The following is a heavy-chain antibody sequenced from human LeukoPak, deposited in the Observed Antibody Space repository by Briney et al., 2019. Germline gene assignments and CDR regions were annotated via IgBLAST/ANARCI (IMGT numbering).Heavy chain of an antibody. V-gene: IGHV4-39*01. CDR3: ARRDSLFLFDY. CDR2: IYYSGCT. J-gene: IGHJ4*02. D-gene: IGHD3-22*01. Sequence: SETLSLTCTVSGGSISSSSYYWGWIRQPPGKGLELIVSIYYSGCTYYNPSLMSRVTISVDTSKNQFSLKLSSVTAADTAVYYGARRDSLFLFDYWGQGTLVTVSS. CDR1: GGSISSSSYY.